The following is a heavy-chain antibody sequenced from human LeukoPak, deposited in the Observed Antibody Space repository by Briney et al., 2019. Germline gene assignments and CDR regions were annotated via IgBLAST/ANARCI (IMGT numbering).Heavy chain of an antibody. Sequence: ASVKVSCKASGYTFTGYYMHWVRQAPGQGLEWMGWINPNSGGTNYAQKFQGRVTMTRDTSISTAYMELSRLRSDDTAVYYCARGGPTIPNKYYYDSSGYYPDFDYRGQGTLVTVSS. D-gene: IGHD3-22*01. CDR3: ARGGPTIPNKYYYDSSGYYPDFDY. J-gene: IGHJ4*02. CDR1: GYTFTGYY. V-gene: IGHV1-2*02. CDR2: INPNSGGT.